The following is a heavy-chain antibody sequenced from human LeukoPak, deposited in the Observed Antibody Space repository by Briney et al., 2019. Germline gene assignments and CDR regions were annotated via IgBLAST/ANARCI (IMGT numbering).Heavy chain of an antibody. Sequence: GRSLRLSCAASGFTFSSYGMHWVRQARGKGLEEVAVIWYDGSITYYADSAKGRFTISRDNSKNTVYLQMSSLRAEDTAVYYCAREGMSCSSTTCFFDYWGQGTLVTVPS. CDR3: AREGMSCSSTTCFFDY. V-gene: IGHV3-33*01. D-gene: IGHD2-2*01. J-gene: IGHJ4*02. CDR1: GFTFSSYG. CDR2: IWYDGSIT.